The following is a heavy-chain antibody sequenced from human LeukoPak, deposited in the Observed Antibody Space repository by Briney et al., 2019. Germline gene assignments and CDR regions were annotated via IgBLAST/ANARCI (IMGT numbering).Heavy chain of an antibody. CDR2: ISRSASNI. Sequence: GGSLRLSCVASGFSFSSYNMNWVRQAPGKGLEWVSSISRSASNIYYADSVKGRFTISRDNAKNSFYLQMNSLRAEDTAVFYCARDPEGFGATYFDYWGQGTLVAVSS. CDR3: ARDPEGFGATYFDY. J-gene: IGHJ4*02. CDR1: GFSFSSYN. D-gene: IGHD3-16*01. V-gene: IGHV3-21*01.